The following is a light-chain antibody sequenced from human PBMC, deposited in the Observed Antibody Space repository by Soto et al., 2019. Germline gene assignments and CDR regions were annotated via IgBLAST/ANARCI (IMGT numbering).Light chain of an antibody. Sequence: DIQMTQSPSTLSASVGDRVTITCRASQSVSNRLAWYQQRPGKAPTLLIYDASSLESGVPSRFSGSGSGTEFTLTISSLQPDDYATYYCQQYTSSPLTSGGGTKVDIK. J-gene: IGKJ4*01. CDR2: DAS. V-gene: IGKV1-5*01. CDR3: QQYTSSPLT. CDR1: QSVSNR.